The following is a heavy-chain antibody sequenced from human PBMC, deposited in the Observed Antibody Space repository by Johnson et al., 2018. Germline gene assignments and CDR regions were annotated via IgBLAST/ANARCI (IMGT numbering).Heavy chain of an antibody. CDR1: GFTLGDYG. J-gene: IGHJ6*02. CDR3: TRSPGDYAFLAMAV. V-gene: IGHV3-49*04. Sequence: VQLVESGGGLVNPGRSLRLSCTASGFTLGDYGVSWVRQAPGKGREWVGLIRSKAYPGATDYAASLKGRVTIPRDDSKSTAYLEMNSPETEDRAVYYCTRSPGDYAFLAMAVWGQGATVTVSS. CDR2: IRSKAYPGAT. D-gene: IGHD4-17*01.